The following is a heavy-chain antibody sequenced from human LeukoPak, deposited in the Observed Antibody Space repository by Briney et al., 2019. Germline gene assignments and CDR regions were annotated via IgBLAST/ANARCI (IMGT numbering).Heavy chain of an antibody. Sequence: GASVKVSCKASGYTFTSYDINWVRQATGQGLEWMGWMNPNSGNTGYAQKFQGRVTMTRNTSISTAYMELSSLRSEDTAVYYCARGLPVGGATGSAYWGQGTLVTVSS. D-gene: IGHD1-26*01. J-gene: IGHJ4*02. CDR1: GYTFTSYD. V-gene: IGHV1-8*01. CDR3: ARGLPVGGATGSAY. CDR2: MNPNSGNT.